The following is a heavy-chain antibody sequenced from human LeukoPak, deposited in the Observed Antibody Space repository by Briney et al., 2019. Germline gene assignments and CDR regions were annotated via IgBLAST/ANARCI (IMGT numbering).Heavy chain of an antibody. V-gene: IGHV3-21*01. Sequence: GGSLRLPCAASGFTFSSYSMNWVRQAPGKGLEWVSSISSSSSYIYYADSVKGRFTISRDNAKNSLYLQMNSLRAEDTAVYYCARGRLSGSSTSWFDPWGQGTLVTVSS. J-gene: IGHJ5*02. CDR1: GFTFSSYS. CDR3: ARGRLSGSSTSWFDP. D-gene: IGHD2-2*01. CDR2: ISSSSSYI.